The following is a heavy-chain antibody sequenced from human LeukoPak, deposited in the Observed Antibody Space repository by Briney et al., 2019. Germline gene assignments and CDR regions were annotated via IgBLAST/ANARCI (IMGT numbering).Heavy chain of an antibody. J-gene: IGHJ3*01. D-gene: IGHD5-18*01. CDR1: GFTFSSYS. CDR2: ISGTSSYI. CDR3: AREDIYGYSEDY. Sequence: NPGGSLRLSCAASGFTFSSYSMNWVRQAPGKGLEWVSSISGTSSYIYYADSVKGRFTVSRDNAKNSLYLQMNSLRAEDTAVYYCAREDIYGYSEDYWGQGTVVTVSS. V-gene: IGHV3-21*01.